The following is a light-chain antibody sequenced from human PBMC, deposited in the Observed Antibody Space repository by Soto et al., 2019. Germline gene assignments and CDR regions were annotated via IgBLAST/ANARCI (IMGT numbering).Light chain of an antibody. CDR3: CSYAGRYTHAV. V-gene: IGLV2-11*01. CDR2: DVS. Sequence: QSALTQPRSVSGSPGQSVTISCTGTSSDVGGYNYVSWYQQHPGKAPKLIIYDVSKRPSGVPDRFSGSKSGNTASLTISGLQAEDEADYYCCSYAGRYTHAVFGGGTKLTVL. J-gene: IGLJ2*01. CDR1: SSDVGGYNY.